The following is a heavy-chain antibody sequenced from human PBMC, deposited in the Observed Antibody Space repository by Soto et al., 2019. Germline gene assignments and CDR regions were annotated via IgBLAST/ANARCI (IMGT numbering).Heavy chain of an antibody. J-gene: IGHJ4*02. CDR2: ISAYNGNT. V-gene: IGHV1-18*01. CDR3: ARSFGYCSGGSCSDFDY. D-gene: IGHD2-15*01. CDR1: GYTFTSYG. Sequence: ASVKVSCKASGYTFTSYGISWVRQAPGQGLEWMGWISAYNGNTNYAQKLQGRVTMTTDTSTSTAYMELRSLRSDDTAVYYCARSFGYCSGGSCSDFDYWGQGTLVTVPS.